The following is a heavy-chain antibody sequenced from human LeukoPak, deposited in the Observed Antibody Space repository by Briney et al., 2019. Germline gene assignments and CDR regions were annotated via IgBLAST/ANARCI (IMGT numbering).Heavy chain of an antibody. J-gene: IGHJ4*02. CDR2: IKSKTDGGTT. CDR3: TTSCGDYYDFDY. D-gene: IGHD2-21*01. V-gene: IGHV3-15*01. Sequence: GGSLRLSCAASGFTFRNAWMCWVRQAPGKGLEWVGRIKSKTDGGTTDYATPVKGRFTISRDDSENTLFLQMNSLKTEDTAVYYCTTSCGDYYDFDYWGQGTLVTVSS. CDR1: GFTFRNAW.